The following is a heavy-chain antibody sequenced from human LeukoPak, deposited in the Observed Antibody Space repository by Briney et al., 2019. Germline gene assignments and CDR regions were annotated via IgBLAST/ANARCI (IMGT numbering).Heavy chain of an antibody. CDR3: ARGRRGSYSPYFDY. J-gene: IGHJ4*02. CDR1: GYSFTDYW. V-gene: IGHV5-51*01. Sequence: GESLKISCEASGYSFTDYWIGWVRQMPGKGLEWMGIIYAGDSDTRYSPSFQGQVTISVDKSVSAAYLQWSSLKASDTAMYYCARGRRGSYSPYFDYWGQGTLVTVSS. CDR2: IYAGDSDT. D-gene: IGHD3-16*01.